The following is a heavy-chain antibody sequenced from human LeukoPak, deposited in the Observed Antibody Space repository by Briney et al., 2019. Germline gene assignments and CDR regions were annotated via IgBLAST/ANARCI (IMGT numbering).Heavy chain of an antibody. J-gene: IGHJ4*02. Sequence: PGGSLRLSCGASGFTFSTYWMHWVRQAPGKGLVWVSRINPDGSVTGYADSVRGRFTVSRDNAKNTVYLQMSSLRAEDTAVYYCTKDFDAATGYWGQGTLVTVS. CDR2: INPDGSVT. CDR3: TKDFDAATGY. CDR1: GFTFSTYW. D-gene: IGHD3-9*01. V-gene: IGHV3-74*01.